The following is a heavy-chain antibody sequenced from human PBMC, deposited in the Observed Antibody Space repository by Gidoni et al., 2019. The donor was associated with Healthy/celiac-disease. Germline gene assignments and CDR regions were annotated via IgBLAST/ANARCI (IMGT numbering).Heavy chain of an antibody. Sequence: QVQLQESGPRLVKPSEPLSITCTVAGGSISSYYWRWIRQPPGKGLEWIGYIYYSGSTNYNPSLKSRVTISVDTSKNQFSLKLSSVTAADTAVYYCARSCGGDCYYGAFDIWGQGTMVTVSS. CDR2: IYYSGST. J-gene: IGHJ3*02. V-gene: IGHV4-59*01. D-gene: IGHD2-21*02. CDR3: ARSCGGDCYYGAFDI. CDR1: GGSISSYY.